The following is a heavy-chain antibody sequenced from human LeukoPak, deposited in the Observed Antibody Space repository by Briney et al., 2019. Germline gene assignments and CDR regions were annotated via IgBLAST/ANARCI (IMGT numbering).Heavy chain of an antibody. J-gene: IGHJ3*01. CDR3: ARGFPTNAFDV. CDR1: GDSVSSNSAT. V-gene: IGHV6-1*01. Sequence: SQTLSLTCAISGDSVSSNSATWNWIRQSPSRGLEWLGRTYYRSKRSRWYNDLAVPVKSRITINADAFKNQFSLQLHSVTPEDTAVYYCARGFPTNAFDVWGQGTMVAVSS. CDR2: TYYRSKRSRWYN.